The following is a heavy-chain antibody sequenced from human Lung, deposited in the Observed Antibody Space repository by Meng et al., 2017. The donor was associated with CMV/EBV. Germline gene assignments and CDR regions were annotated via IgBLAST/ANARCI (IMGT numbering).Heavy chain of an antibody. Sequence: GESXKIPCAASGFTFSSYWMSWVRQAPGKGLEWVANIKPDGSEKSYVDYVKGRFTISRDNAENSLYLQMDSLRAEDTAVYYCARGGSNGGYLPHWGQGTLVTVSS. CDR2: IKPDGSEK. V-gene: IGHV3-7*01. CDR1: GFTFSSYW. CDR3: ARGGSNGGYLPH. D-gene: IGHD4-17*01. J-gene: IGHJ4*02.